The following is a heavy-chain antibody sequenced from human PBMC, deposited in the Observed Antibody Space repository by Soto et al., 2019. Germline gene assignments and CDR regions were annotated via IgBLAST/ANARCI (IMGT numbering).Heavy chain of an antibody. CDR3: AREAGIAVAGTPYYFAY. V-gene: IGHV3-33*01. D-gene: IGHD6-19*01. J-gene: IGHJ4*02. CDR2: IWYDGSNK. CDR1: RFTFSSYR. Sequence: WSLRGSSAAARFTFSSYRRHWVRQAPGKGLEWVAVIWYDGSNKYYADSVKGRFTISRDNSKNTLYLQMNSLRAEDTAVYYFAREAGIAVAGTPYYFAYWAQGPLFTASS.